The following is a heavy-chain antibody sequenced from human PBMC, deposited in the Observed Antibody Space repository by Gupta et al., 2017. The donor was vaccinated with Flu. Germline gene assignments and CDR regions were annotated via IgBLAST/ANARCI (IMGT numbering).Heavy chain of an antibody. V-gene: IGHV3-30*18. D-gene: IGHD3-10*01. J-gene: IGHJ4*02. Sequence: QVQLVESGGGVVQPGRSLRLSCAASRFTFSSYAMHWVRQAPGKGLEWVALISYDGSSKSYADSVVGRFTISRDNSKNTLYLQMNSLRGEDTAVYYCAKDLGGSGTYYTFDSWGQGTLVTVSS. CDR1: RFTFSSYA. CDR2: ISYDGSSK. CDR3: AKDLGGSGTYYTFDS.